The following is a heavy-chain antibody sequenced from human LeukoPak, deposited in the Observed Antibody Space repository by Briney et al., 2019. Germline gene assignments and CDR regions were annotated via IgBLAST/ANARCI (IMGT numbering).Heavy chain of an antibody. Sequence: GESLKISCKASGYSITSYWISCVRQKPGEDLEWMGRIITSDSYTNYSPSFQGHVTISADKTISTTYLQWSSLKASDTAMYYCARLRPPYYYGSGSYHPLDYWGQGTLVTVSS. D-gene: IGHD3-10*01. CDR2: IITSDSYT. V-gene: IGHV5-10-1*01. CDR1: GYSITSYW. J-gene: IGHJ4*02. CDR3: ARLRPPYYYGSGSYHPLDY.